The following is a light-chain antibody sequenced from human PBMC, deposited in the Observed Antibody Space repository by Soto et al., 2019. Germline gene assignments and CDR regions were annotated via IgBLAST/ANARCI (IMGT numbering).Light chain of an antibody. CDR3: AAWDDSLTAWV. V-gene: IGLV1-47*02. Sequence: QAVVTQPPSASGTPGQRVTISCSGSNSNIGGNSVNWYQQLPLRAPKLLIYSNNQRPSGVPDRFSSSKSGTSASMAISGVRSEDEADYYCAAWDDSLTAWVFGGGTKVTVL. CDR1: NSNIGGNS. J-gene: IGLJ3*02. CDR2: SNN.